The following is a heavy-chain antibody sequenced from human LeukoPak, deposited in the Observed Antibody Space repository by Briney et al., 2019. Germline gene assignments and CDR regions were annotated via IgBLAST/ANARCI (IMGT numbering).Heavy chain of an antibody. D-gene: IGHD6-13*01. CDR1: GGSFSGYY. CDR2: INHSGST. J-gene: IGHJ3*02. V-gene: IGHV4-34*01. CDR3: ARASSSLGAFDI. Sequence: SETLSLTCAVYGGSFSGYYWSWIRQPPGKGLEWIGEINHSGSTNYNPSLKSRVTISVDTSKNQFSLKLSSVTAADTAVYYCARASSSLGAFDIWGQGTMVTVSS.